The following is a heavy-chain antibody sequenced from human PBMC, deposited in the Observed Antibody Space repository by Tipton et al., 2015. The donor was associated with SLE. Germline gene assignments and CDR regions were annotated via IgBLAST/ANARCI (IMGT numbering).Heavy chain of an antibody. CDR1: GFTFRSYA. D-gene: IGHD4-17*01. Sequence: SLRLSCAASGFTFRSYALTWVRQAPGKGLEWVSSISSSSSYIYYADSVKGRFTISRDNAKNSLYLQMNSLRAEDTAVYYCARDNNGDTGAFDIWGQGTMVTVSS. V-gene: IGHV3-21*01. CDR2: ISSSSSYI. CDR3: ARDNNGDTGAFDI. J-gene: IGHJ3*02.